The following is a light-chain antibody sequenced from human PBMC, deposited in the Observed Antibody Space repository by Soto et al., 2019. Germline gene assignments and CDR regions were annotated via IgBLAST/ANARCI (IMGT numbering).Light chain of an antibody. CDR1: SSNIGSNT. CDR3: TAWDDSLNVVV. Sequence: QSVLTQPPSASGTPGQRVTISCSGGSSNIGSNTVNWYQQLPGTAPKLLIYSNNQRPAGVPDRLSGSKSGTSASLAISGLQSEDEADYYCTAWDDSLNVVVFGGGTKPPS. CDR2: SNN. J-gene: IGLJ2*01. V-gene: IGLV1-44*01.